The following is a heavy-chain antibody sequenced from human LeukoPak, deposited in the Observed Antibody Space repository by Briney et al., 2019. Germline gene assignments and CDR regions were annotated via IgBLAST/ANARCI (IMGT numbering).Heavy chain of an antibody. J-gene: IGHJ5*02. CDR2: ISYDGSNK. D-gene: IGHD6-19*01. CDR1: GFTFSSYG. Sequence: PGGSLRLSCAASGFTFSSYGMHWVRQAPGKGLEWVAVISYDGSNKYYADSVKGRFTISRDSSKNTLYLQMNSLRAEDTAVYYCAKDRDSSGLNWFDPWGQGTLVTVSS. V-gene: IGHV3-30*18. CDR3: AKDRDSSGLNWFDP.